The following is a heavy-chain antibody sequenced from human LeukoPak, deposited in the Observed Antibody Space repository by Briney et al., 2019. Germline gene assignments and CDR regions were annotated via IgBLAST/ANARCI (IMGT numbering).Heavy chain of an antibody. V-gene: IGHV3-53*01. CDR2: IYSGGST. D-gene: IGHD3-3*01. J-gene: IGHJ4*02. Sequence: GGSLRLSCAASGFTVSSNYMSWVRQAPGKGLEWVSVIYSGGSTYYADSVKGRFTISRDNSKNTLYLQMNSLGAEDTAVYYCARVFVRGFGVVDYWGQGTLVTVSS. CDR3: ARVFVRGFGVVDY. CDR1: GFTVSSNY.